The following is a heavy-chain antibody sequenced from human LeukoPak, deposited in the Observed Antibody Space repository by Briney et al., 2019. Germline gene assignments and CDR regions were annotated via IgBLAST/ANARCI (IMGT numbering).Heavy chain of an antibody. CDR2: IRYDGSNK. J-gene: IGHJ4*02. Sequence: GGSLRLSCAASGFTFSSYGMHWVRRAPGKGLEWVAFIRYDGSNKYYADSVKGRFTISRDNSKNTLYLQMNSLRAEDTAVYYCAKDGNYYDSSGYYDEDYWGQGTLVTVSS. CDR1: GFTFSSYG. D-gene: IGHD3-22*01. V-gene: IGHV3-30*02. CDR3: AKDGNYYDSSGYYDEDY.